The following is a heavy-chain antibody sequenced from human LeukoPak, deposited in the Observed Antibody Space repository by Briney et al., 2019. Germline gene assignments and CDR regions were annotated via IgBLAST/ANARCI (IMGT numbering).Heavy chain of an antibody. Sequence: PGRSLRLSCTASGFTFGDYAMSWVRQAPGKGLEWVGFIRSKAYGGTTEYAASVKGRFTISRDDSKSIAYLQMNSLKTEDTAVYYCSLGLWGPPFDYWGQGTLVTVSS. V-gene: IGHV3-49*04. CDR2: IRSKAYGGTT. D-gene: IGHD3-16*01. CDR1: GFTFGDYA. CDR3: SLGLWGPPFDY. J-gene: IGHJ4*02.